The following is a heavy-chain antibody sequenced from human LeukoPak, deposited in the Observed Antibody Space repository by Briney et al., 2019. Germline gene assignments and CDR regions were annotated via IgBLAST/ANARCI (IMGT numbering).Heavy chain of an antibody. CDR3: ASAKRLNFFGY. J-gene: IGHJ4*02. CDR2: ISGSGGST. D-gene: IGHD6-25*01. V-gene: IGHV3-23*01. Sequence: PGGSLRLSCAGSGFTFRIYAMSWVRQAPGKGLEWVSAISGSGGSTYHADSVKGRFTISRDNSKNTLYLQMNSLRVEDTAVYYCASAKRLNFFGYWGQGTLVTVSS. CDR1: GFTFRIYA.